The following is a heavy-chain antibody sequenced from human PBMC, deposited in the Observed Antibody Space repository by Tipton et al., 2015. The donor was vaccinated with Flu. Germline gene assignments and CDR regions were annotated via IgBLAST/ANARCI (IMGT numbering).Heavy chain of an antibody. J-gene: IGHJ4*02. CDR2: IYSGGST. CDR3: ARGYSANSADD. Sequence: QLMQSGGGLVQPGGSLRLSCAASGFTVSTNYMSWVRQAPKKGLEWVSIIYSGGSTYYADSVKGRFTISRDNSKNTLYLQMNSLRAEDTAMYYCARGYSANSADDWGQGTLVTVSS. D-gene: IGHD4-23*01. V-gene: IGHV3-53*01. CDR1: GFTVSTNY.